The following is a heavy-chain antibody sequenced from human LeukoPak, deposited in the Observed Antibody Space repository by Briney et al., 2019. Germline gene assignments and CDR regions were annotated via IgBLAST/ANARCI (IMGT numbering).Heavy chain of an antibody. D-gene: IGHD2-15*01. CDR3: ASRLLRINWFDP. Sequence: PGASVKVSCKASGGTFSSYAISWVRQAPGQGLEWMGRIIPILGIANYAQKFQGRVTITTDESTSTAYMELSSLRSEDTAVYYCASRLLRINWFDPWGQGTLVTVSS. J-gene: IGHJ5*02. CDR2: IIPILGIA. CDR1: GGTFSSYA. V-gene: IGHV1-69*04.